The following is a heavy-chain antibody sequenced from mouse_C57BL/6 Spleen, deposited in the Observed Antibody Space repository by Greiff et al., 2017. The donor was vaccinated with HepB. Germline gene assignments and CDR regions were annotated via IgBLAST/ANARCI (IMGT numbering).Heavy chain of an antibody. Sequence: EVQLQQSGPGMVKPSQSLSLTCTVTGYSITSGYDWHWIRHFPGNKLEWMGYISYSGSTNYNPSLKSRISITHDTSKNHFFLKLNSVTTEDTATYYCARDGYPHYAMDYWGQGTSVTVSS. CDR3: ARDGYPHYAMDY. V-gene: IGHV3-1*01. CDR1: GYSITSGYD. CDR2: ISYSGST. D-gene: IGHD1-2*01. J-gene: IGHJ4*01.